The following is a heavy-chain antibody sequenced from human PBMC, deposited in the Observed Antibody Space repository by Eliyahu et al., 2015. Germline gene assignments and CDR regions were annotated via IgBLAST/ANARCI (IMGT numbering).Heavy chain of an antibody. Sequence: EVQLVESGXGXVKPGESLXLSCAASGXTFNTAWMIWAHQAXGNGLXWIGRITSKTNGGTTDYAAPVKGRFTISRDDSKNTLYLQMNSLKTEDTAVYYCTTIWSGSTGYWGQGTLVTVSS. V-gene: IGHV3-15*01. CDR1: GXTFNTAW. J-gene: IGHJ4*02. D-gene: IGHD1-1*01. CDR3: TTIWSGSTGY. CDR2: ITSKTNGGTT.